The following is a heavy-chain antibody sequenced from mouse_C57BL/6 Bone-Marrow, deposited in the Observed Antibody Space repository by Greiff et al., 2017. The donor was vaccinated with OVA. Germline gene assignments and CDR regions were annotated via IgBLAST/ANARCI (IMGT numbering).Heavy chain of an antibody. CDR2: IRSKSSNYAT. CDR1: GFTFNTYA. V-gene: IGHV10-3*01. D-gene: IGHD2-4*01. J-gene: IGHJ4*01. Sequence: EVNLVESGGGLVQPKGSLKLSCAASGFTFNTYAMHWVRQAPGKGLEWVARIRSKSSNYATYYADSVKDRFTISRDDSQSMLYLQMNNLKTEDTAMYYCVRDNGYDYDGGYAMDYWGQGTSVTVSS. CDR3: VRDNGYDYDGGYAMDY.